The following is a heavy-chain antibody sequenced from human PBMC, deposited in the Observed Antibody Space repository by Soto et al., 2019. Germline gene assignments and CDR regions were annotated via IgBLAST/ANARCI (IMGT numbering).Heavy chain of an antibody. D-gene: IGHD3-10*01. Sequence: PGGSLRLSGAASGFPFSMYSITWVRQAPWKGLEWVSGISGSGVSTYYADSVKGRFTISRDSSKNTLYLQMNNLRAEDTAVYYCAKRNGSGKRGYWFDPWGQGTLVTVSS. J-gene: IGHJ5*02. CDR3: AKRNGSGKRGYWFDP. CDR1: GFPFSMYS. CDR2: ISGSGVST. V-gene: IGHV3-23*01.